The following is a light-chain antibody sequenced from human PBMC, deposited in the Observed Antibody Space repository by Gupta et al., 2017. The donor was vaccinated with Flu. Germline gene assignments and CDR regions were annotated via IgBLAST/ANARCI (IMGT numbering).Light chain of an antibody. CDR3: QQYKNCPLT. Sequence: RVMTQSPATLSVSPGERVTLSCRASQSVSSSLAWYQQKPGQAPRLLIYGASTRATGIPARFSGSGSGTEFTLTISSLQSEDFAVYYCQQYKNCPLTFGHGTKVDIK. J-gene: IGKJ3*01. CDR2: GAS. CDR1: QSVSSS. V-gene: IGKV3-15*01.